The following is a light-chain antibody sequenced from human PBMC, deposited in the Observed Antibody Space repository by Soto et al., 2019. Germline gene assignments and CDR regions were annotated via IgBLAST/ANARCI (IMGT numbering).Light chain of an antibody. CDR1: QKFSSN. J-gene: IGKJ4*01. CDR2: GAS. CDR3: QEYDNWSRLT. V-gene: IGKV3-15*01. Sequence: EIVMTQSPATLSVSPGDRATLYCRAGQKFSSNLAWYQQNVGQAPTLVIYGASTRATGIPARFSGSGSWTEFILTISSLYSEEFAVHCCQEYDNWSRLTFGGGNQVQIQ.